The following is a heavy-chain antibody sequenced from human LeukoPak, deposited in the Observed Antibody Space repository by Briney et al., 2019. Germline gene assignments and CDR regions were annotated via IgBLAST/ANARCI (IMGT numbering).Heavy chain of an antibody. J-gene: IGHJ5*02. CDR3: ARDPITMVRGGQNWFDP. D-gene: IGHD3-10*01. V-gene: IGHV1-3*01. CDR1: GYTFTGYA. CDR2: INAGNGNT. Sequence: ASGKVSCKASGYTFTGYAMHWVRHAPGQRLEWMGWINAGNGNTKYSQKFQGRVTIPRDTSASTAYMELSSLRSEDTAVYYCARDPITMVRGGQNWFDPWGQGTLVTVSS.